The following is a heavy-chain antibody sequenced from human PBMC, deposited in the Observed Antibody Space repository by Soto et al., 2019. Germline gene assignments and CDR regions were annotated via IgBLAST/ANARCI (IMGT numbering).Heavy chain of an antibody. CDR3: ARGGIAARHNQRRGRFDYYYYYYGMDV. CDR2: INHSGST. Sequence: SETLSLTCAVYGGSFSGYYWSWIRQPPGKGLEWIGEINHSGSTNYNPSLKSRVTISVDTSKNQFSLKLSSVTAADTAVYYCARGGIAARHNQRRGRFDYYYYYYGMDVWGQGTTVTVSS. J-gene: IGHJ6*02. V-gene: IGHV4-34*01. D-gene: IGHD6-6*01. CDR1: GGSFSGYY.